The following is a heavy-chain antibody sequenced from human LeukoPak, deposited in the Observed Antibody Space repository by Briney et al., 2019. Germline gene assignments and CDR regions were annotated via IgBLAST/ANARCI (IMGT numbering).Heavy chain of an antibody. Sequence: GGSLRLSCAASGFTFEDYGMHWVRQIPGKGLEWVSGISWDSSKIDYADSVKGRFTISRDNAKNSLYLQMNSLRVEDTALYYCAKDLLWADYFGSGSYLDYWGQGILVIVSS. CDR3: AKDLLWADYFGSGSYLDY. CDR2: ISWDSSKI. V-gene: IGHV3-9*01. J-gene: IGHJ4*02. CDR1: GFTFEDYG. D-gene: IGHD3-10*01.